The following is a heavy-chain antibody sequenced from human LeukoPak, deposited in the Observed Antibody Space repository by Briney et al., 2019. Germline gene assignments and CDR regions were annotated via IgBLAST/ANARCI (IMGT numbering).Heavy chain of an antibody. J-gene: IGHJ4*02. CDR2: TYYNSNWYK. CDR1: GERVSTNSVG. D-gene: IGHD5-24*01. CDR3: TRVWLQSGFDN. V-gene: IGHV6-1*01. Sequence: SQTLSLTCAISGERVSTNSVGWNWIRQSPSRGLEWLGRTYYNSNWYKDYAPSVKSRITINTDASKNQFSLQLKSVTPEDTAIYYCTRVWLQSGFDNWGQGTLVTVSS.